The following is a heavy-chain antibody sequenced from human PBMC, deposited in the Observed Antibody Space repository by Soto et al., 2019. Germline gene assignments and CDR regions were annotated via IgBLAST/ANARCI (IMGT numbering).Heavy chain of an antibody. V-gene: IGHV4-59*02. CDR3: ARRYYDSTGFPVDP. D-gene: IGHD3-22*01. J-gene: IGHJ5*02. CDR1: GASVSTGY. Sequence: SETLSLTCTVSGASVSTGYWSWIRQPPGKGLEWIGFMYFGGSFNYNPSLTSRVTISVETSKNQFSMKVTSVTAADTAVYYCARRYYDSTGFPVDPWGQGTLVT. CDR2: MYFGGSF.